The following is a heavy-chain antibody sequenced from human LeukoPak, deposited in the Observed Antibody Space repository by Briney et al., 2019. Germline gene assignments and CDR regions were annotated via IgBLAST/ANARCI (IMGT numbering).Heavy chain of an antibody. J-gene: IGHJ3*02. D-gene: IGHD3-22*01. CDR3: AITGGPYYYDSSGYSIDPFDI. CDR1: GGSFSSYY. V-gene: IGHV4-39*01. CDR2: IYYSGST. Sequence: SETLSLTCAVYGGSFSSYYWGWIRQPPGKWLEWIGSIYYSGSTYYNPSLKSRVTISVDTSKNQFSLKLSSVTAADTAVYYCAITGGPYYYDSSGYSIDPFDIWGQGTMVTVSS.